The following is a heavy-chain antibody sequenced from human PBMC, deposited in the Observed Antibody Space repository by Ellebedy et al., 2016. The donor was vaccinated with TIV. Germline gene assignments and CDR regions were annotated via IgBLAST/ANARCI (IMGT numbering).Heavy chain of an antibody. CDR3: ARGYDYSHYGGGDP. J-gene: IGHJ5*02. CDR2: ISTDGRRT. CDR1: GFTLSSYW. D-gene: IGHD4-11*01. Sequence: GGSLRLSCAVSGFTLSSYWMHWVRQAPGKGLVWVSRISTDGRRTTYADSVKGRFTISRDNAKNSLYLQMNSLRAEDTAVYYCARGYDYSHYGGGDPWGQGTLVTVSS. V-gene: IGHV3-74*01.